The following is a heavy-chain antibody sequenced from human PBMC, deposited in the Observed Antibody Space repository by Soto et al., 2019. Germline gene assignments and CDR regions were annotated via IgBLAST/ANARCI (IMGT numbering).Heavy chain of an antibody. CDR2: IDYNEINQ. CDR1: GLTFKNYG. D-gene: IGHD2-2*01. CDR3: ARDFCPVPTCYDL. J-gene: IGHJ4*02. Sequence: RISCVASGLTFKNYGMHWVRTAPGKGLEWVAGIDYNEINQYYIDPVKGRFTISRDQSKNTLYLQMNSLRAEDTALYYCARDFCPVPTCYDLWGQGVLVSGSS. V-gene: IGHV3-33*01.